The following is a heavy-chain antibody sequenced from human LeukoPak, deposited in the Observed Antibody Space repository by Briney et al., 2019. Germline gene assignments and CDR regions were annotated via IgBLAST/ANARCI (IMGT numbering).Heavy chain of an antibody. D-gene: IGHD3-22*01. Sequence: GSLRLSCAASGFTFSSYAMSWVRQAPGKGLEWVSAISGSGGSTYYADSVKGRFTISRDNSKNTLYLQMNSLRAEDTAVYYCAKGDSRITMIVVVISDAFDIWGQGTMVTVSS. CDR3: AKGDSRITMIVVVISDAFDI. J-gene: IGHJ3*02. CDR2: ISGSGGST. CDR1: GFTFSSYA. V-gene: IGHV3-23*01.